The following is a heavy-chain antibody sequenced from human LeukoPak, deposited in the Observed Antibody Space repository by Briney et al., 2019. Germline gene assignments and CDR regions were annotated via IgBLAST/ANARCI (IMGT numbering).Heavy chain of an antibody. CDR2: IDHGGRT. Sequence: PSETLSLTCAGYGGNFSGHDCSWIRQSPGKGLEWIGEIDHGGRTNYNPALKSRVTISIDTSKNQLSLKLSSVTAADTAVYYCARGGTYSDFWLTDYWGQGTLVTVSS. J-gene: IGHJ4*02. D-gene: IGHD1-14*01. CDR3: ARGGTYSDFWLTDY. V-gene: IGHV4-34*01. CDR1: GGNFSGHD.